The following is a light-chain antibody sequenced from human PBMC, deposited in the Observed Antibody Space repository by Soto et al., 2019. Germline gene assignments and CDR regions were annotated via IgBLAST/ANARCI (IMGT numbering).Light chain of an antibody. V-gene: IGLV2-11*01. CDR3: CSYAGSYTDV. Sequence: QSALTQPRSVSGSPGQSVSISCTGTSSDIGAYIYVSWYQQHPGKVPKLLLYDVSQRPSGVPDRFSASRSGNTASLTISGLQAEAEADYYCCSYAGSYTDVFGTGTKLTVL. CDR1: SSDIGAYIY. CDR2: DVS. J-gene: IGLJ1*01.